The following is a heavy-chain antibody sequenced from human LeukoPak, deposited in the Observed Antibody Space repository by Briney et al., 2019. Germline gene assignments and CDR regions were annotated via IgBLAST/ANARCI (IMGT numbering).Heavy chain of an antibody. V-gene: IGHV3-48*03. D-gene: IGHD3-10*01. J-gene: IGHJ3*02. Sequence: GSLRLSCAASGFTFSSYEMNWVRQAPGKGLEWVSYISSSGSTIYYADSVKGRFTISRDNAKNSLYLQMNSLRAEDTAVYYCARDRPDYYGSGSYRIPGAFDIWGQGTMVTVSS. CDR2: ISSSGSTI. CDR1: GFTFSSYE. CDR3: ARDRPDYYGSGSYRIPGAFDI.